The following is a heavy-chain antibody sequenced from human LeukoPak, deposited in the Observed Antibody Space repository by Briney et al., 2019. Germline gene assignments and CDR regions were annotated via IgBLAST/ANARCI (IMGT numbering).Heavy chain of an antibody. V-gene: IGHV3-53*01. J-gene: IGHJ4*02. CDR2: IYSGGST. Sequence: GGSLRLSCTVSGFTVSINSMSWVRQAPGKGLEWVSVIYSGGSTYYADSVKGRFTISRDNSKNTLYLQMNSLRAEDTAVYYCARDPGSSGWPSWGQGTLITVSS. D-gene: IGHD6-19*01. CDR3: ARDPGSSGWPS. CDR1: GFTVSINS.